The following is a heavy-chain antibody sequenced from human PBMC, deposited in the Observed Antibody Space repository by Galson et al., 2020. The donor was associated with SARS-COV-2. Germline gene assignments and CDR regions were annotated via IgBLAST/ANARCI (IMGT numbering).Heavy chain of an antibody. CDR2: IKSQSDDGST. CDR3: ASWYPGRKYLGYS. Sequence: GESLKISCVASEFTVTNAWMSWVRQAPGKGLEWVGRIKSQSDDGSTEYAAPVKGRFTISRDDSKNTLYMQMISLKTEDTAMYYCASWYPGRKYLGYSWGQGALVTVSS. V-gene: IGHV3-15*05. CDR1: EFTVTNAW. D-gene: IGHD1-26*01. J-gene: IGHJ4*02.